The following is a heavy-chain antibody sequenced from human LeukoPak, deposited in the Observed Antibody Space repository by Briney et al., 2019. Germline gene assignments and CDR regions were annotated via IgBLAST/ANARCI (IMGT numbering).Heavy chain of an antibody. V-gene: IGHV1-18*01. Sequence: ASVKVSCKASGYTFTSYGISWVRQAPGQGLEWMGWISAYNGNTKYPQKFQGRVTMTTDTSTSTAYMELGSLRSDDTAVYYCARMRLPIGVDYWGQGTLVTVSS. CDR1: GYTFTSYG. J-gene: IGHJ4*02. CDR2: ISAYNGNT. D-gene: IGHD5-12*01. CDR3: ARMRLPIGVDY.